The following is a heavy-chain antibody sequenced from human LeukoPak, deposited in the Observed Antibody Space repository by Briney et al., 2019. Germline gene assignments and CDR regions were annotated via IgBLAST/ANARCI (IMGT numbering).Heavy chain of an antibody. Sequence: GGSLRLSCAASGFNFSSYWMNWVRQAPGKGLEWVANIKQDGGEKYYVDSVKDRFTISRDNAKKSVILQMNSLRAEDTAVYYCAKDGRATRGYWGQGTLVTVSS. D-gene: IGHD2-15*01. V-gene: IGHV3-7*03. J-gene: IGHJ4*02. CDR3: AKDGRATRGY. CDR2: IKQDGGEK. CDR1: GFNFSSYW.